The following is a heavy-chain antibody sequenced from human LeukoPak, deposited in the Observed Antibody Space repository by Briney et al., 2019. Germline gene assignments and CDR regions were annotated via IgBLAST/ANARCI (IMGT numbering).Heavy chain of an antibody. CDR3: SRGLDSRKLGY. CDR1: GASFNSDDQY. D-gene: IGHD3-22*01. V-gene: IGHV4-31*03. CDR2: IHPSGML. J-gene: IGHJ4*02. Sequence: SEILSLTCTVSGASFNSDDQYWNWIRQSPGKGLEWIASIHPSGMLYNNPSLESRITMSRDTSKNQFSLNLNSVTAADTAVYFCSRGLDSRKLGYWGQGILVTVSS.